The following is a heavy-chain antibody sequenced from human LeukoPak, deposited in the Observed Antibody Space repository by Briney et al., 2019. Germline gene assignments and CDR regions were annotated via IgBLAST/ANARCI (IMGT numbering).Heavy chain of an antibody. Sequence: GASVEVSCKASGYNFNGFYIHWVRQAPGQGLEWMGWINPYSGDTNYAQKFQGRVTMTRDTSITTAYMELSRLGSDDTAMYFCARVETRVIVATVFDYWGQGTLVTVSS. CDR1: GYNFNGFY. V-gene: IGHV1-2*02. CDR3: ARVETRVIVATVFDY. J-gene: IGHJ4*02. D-gene: IGHD5-12*01. CDR2: INPYSGDT.